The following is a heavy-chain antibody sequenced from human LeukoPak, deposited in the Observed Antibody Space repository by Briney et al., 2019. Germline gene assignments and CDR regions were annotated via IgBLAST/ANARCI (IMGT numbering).Heavy chain of an antibody. V-gene: IGHV1-69*13. J-gene: IGHJ6*03. Sequence: ASVKVSCKASGYTFTSYAISWVRQAPGQGLEWMGGIIPIFGTANYAQKFQGRVTITADESTSTAYMELSSLRSEDTAVYYCAKSQRGYYPRRTYYYYMDVWGKGTTVTVSS. D-gene: IGHD1-26*01. CDR1: GYTFTSYA. CDR2: IIPIFGTA. CDR3: AKSQRGYYPRRTYYYYMDV.